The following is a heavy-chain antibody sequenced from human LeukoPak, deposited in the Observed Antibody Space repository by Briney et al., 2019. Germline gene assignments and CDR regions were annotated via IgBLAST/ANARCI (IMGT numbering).Heavy chain of an antibody. CDR2: IWYDGSNK. Sequence: GGSLRLSCAASGFTFSSYGMHWVRQAPGEGLVWVAVIWYDGSNKYYADSVKGRFTISRDNSNNTLYLQMNSLRAEDTAVYYCARSLYSSSWYHYYYYGMDVWGQGTTVTVSS. J-gene: IGHJ6*02. D-gene: IGHD6-13*01. CDR3: ARSLYSSSWYHYYYYGMDV. V-gene: IGHV3-33*01. CDR1: GFTFSSYG.